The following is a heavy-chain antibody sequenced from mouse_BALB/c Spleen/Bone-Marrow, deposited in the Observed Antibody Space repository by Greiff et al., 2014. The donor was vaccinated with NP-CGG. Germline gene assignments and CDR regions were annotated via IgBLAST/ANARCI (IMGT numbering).Heavy chain of an antibody. Sequence: EVQVVESGGGLVKPGGSLKLSCAASGFTFSSYAMSWVRQSPEKRLEWVAEISSGGNYTYYPDTVTGRFTISRDNAKNILYLGMSSLRSDDTAMYYCVRAYGSSYAMDYWGQGTSVTVSS. CDR2: ISSGGNYT. CDR1: GFTFSSYA. J-gene: IGHJ4*01. V-gene: IGHV5-9-4*01. D-gene: IGHD1-1*01. CDR3: VRAYGSSYAMDY.